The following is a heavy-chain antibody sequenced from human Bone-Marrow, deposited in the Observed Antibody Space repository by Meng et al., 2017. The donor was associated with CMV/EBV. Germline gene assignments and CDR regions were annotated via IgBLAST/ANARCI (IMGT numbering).Heavy chain of an antibody. CDR2: IIPIFGTA. D-gene: IGHD6-13*01. J-gene: IGHJ6*02. CDR3: ARANQYSGYSSSWYRVMGMDV. CDR1: GGTFSSYA. Sequence: SVKLSCKASGGTFSSYAISWVRQAPGQGLEWMGGIIPIFGTANYAQKFQGRVTITTDESTSTAYMELSSLKASDTAMYYCARANQYSGYSSSWYRVMGMDVWGQGTTVTVS. V-gene: IGHV1-69*05.